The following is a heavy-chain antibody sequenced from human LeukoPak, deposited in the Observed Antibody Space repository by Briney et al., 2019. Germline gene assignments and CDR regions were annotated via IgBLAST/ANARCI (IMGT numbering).Heavy chain of an antibody. CDR1: GYTFTSYD. D-gene: IGHD6-13*01. J-gene: IGHJ4*02. CDR2: MNPNSGNT. Sequence: ASVKVSCKASGYTFTSYDINWVRQATGQGLEWMGWMNPNSGNTGYAQKFQGRVTITTDESTSTAYMELSRLRSDDTAVYYCARGSGGWYLVWYFDYWGQGALVTVSS. CDR3: ARGSGGWYLVWYFDY. V-gene: IGHV1-8*03.